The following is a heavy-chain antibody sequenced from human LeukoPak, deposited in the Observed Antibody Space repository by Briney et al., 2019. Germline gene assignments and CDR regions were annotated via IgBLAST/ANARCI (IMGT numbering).Heavy chain of an antibody. V-gene: IGHV1-46*01. CDR3: ARDHGSAYYRAPRH. D-gene: IGHD3-22*01. CDR1: GYIFTNYY. J-gene: IGHJ4*02. Sequence: ASVKVSCKASGYIFTNYYMHWVRQAPGQGLEWMGIINPSGGSTTYAQKFQGRVTMTGDTSTSTVYMELSSLRSEDTAAYYCARDHGSAYYRAPRHWGQGTLVTVSS. CDR2: INPSGGST.